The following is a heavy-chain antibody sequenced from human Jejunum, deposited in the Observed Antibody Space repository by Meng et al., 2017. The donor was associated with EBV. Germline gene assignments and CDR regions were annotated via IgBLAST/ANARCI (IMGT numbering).Heavy chain of an antibody. J-gene: IGHJ4*02. Sequence: GQLLEFGGGLGPPGGSLRPTCVASGFTFSDYAMSWVRHAPRKGLEWVSTISNSGGNTHYADSVKGRFTISRDNSRNTLYLQMNSLTAEDTAVFYCVSQQVVSTSTFDNWGQGTLVPSPQ. CDR1: GFTFSDYA. CDR3: VSQQVVSTSTFDN. D-gene: IGHD2-8*02. V-gene: IGHV3-23*01. CDR2: ISNSGGNT.